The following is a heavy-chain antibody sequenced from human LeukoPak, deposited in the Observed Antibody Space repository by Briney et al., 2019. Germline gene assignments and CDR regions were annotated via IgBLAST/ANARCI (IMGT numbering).Heavy chain of an antibody. Sequence: VASVKVSCKASGGTFSSYAISWVRRAPGQGLEWMGGIIPIFGTANYAQKFQGRVTITTDESTSTAYMELSSLRSEDTAVYYCAGCTTYYYYYMDVWGKGTTVTVSS. CDR2: IIPIFGTA. V-gene: IGHV1-69*05. CDR3: AGCTTYYYYYMDV. J-gene: IGHJ6*03. D-gene: IGHD2-2*01. CDR1: GGTFSSYA.